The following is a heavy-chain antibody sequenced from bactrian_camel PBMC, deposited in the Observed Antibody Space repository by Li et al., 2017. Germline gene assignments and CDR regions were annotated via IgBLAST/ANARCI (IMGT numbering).Heavy chain of an antibody. CDR3: AADCTVVGGGAAGIFGY. CDR1: GFRFDDYA. Sequence: QLVESGGGLVHLGGSLRLSCVGPGFRFDDYAMAWIRQAPGKGLEWVSTVSWSGATAYYVDSVKGQFTISKDNAKNTMYLQMNSLKPEDTAMYYCAADCTVVGGGAAGIFGYWGQGTQVTVS. D-gene: IGHD6*01. J-gene: IGHJ6*01. V-gene: IGHV3-1*01. CDR2: VSWSGATA.